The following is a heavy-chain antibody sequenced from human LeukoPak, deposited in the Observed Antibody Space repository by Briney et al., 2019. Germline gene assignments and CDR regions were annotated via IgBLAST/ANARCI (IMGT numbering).Heavy chain of an antibody. CDR2: INHSGST. CDR1: GGSFSGYY. CDR3: ARVMAAATLSDGFDI. D-gene: IGHD6-13*01. V-gene: IGHV4-34*01. Sequence: SETLSLTCAVYGGSFSGYYWSWIRQPPGKGLEWIGEINHSGSTNYNPSLKSRVTISVDTSKNQFSLKLSSVTAADTAVYYCARVMAAATLSDGFDIWGQGTMVTVSS. J-gene: IGHJ3*02.